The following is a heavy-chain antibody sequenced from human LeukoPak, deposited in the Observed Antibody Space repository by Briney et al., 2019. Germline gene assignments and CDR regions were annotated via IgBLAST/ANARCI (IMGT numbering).Heavy chain of an antibody. CDR3: PRSSGAYRSFDY. J-gene: IGHJ4*02. CDR1: GGSISSYY. CDR2: IYYSGTT. V-gene: IGHV4-59*01. Sequence: SETLSLTCTVSGGSISSYYWSWIRQPPGKGLEGIGYIYYSGTTDYNPSLKSRVTISVDTSNNQFSLKVSSVTAAETAVYYCPRSSGAYRSFDYWGQGTLVPVSS. D-gene: IGHD1-26*01.